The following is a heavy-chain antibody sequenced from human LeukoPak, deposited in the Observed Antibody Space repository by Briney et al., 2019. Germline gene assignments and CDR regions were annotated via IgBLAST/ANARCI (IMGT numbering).Heavy chain of an antibody. V-gene: IGHV1-69*01. CDR1: GGTFSSYA. CDR2: FVPIFGTA. J-gene: IGHJ4*02. D-gene: IGHD3-10*01. CDR3: ARDQAGTIFDY. Sequence: SVKVSCKASGGTFSSYAISWVRQAPGQGLEWMGGFVPIFGTANYAQKFQGRVTITADESTSTAYMELSSLRSEDTAVYYCARDQAGTIFDYWGQGTLVTVSS.